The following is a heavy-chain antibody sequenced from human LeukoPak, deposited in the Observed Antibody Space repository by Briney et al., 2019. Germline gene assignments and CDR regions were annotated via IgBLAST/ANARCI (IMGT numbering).Heavy chain of an antibody. Sequence: GGSLRLSCAASGFTFSSYGMHWVRQAPGKGLEWVAFIRYDGSNKYYADSVKGRFTISRDNSKNTLYLQMNSLRAEDTAVYYCARGLYDSSGYYVYWGQGTLVTVSS. V-gene: IGHV3-30*02. CDR3: ARGLYDSSGYYVY. CDR1: GFTFSSYG. D-gene: IGHD3-22*01. CDR2: IRYDGSNK. J-gene: IGHJ4*02.